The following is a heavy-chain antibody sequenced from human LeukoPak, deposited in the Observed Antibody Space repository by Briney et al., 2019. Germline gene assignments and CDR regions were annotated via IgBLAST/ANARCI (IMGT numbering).Heavy chain of an antibody. CDR2: ISGSGGST. CDR3: ARSGLWELLYPFDY. D-gene: IGHD1-26*01. CDR1: GFTFSSYW. Sequence: QAGGSLRLSCAASGFTFSSYWMSWVRQAPGKGLEWVSAISGSGGSTCYADSVKGRFTISRDNSKNTLYLQMNSLRAEDTAVYYCARSGLWELLYPFDYWGQGTLVTVSS. V-gene: IGHV3-23*01. J-gene: IGHJ4*02.